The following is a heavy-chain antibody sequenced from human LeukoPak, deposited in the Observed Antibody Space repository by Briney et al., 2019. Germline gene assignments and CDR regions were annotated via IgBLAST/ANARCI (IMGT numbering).Heavy chain of an antibody. CDR2: INHSGST. Sequence: SETLSLTCAVYGGSFSGYYSSWIRQPPGKGLEWIGEINHSGSTNYNPSLKSRVTISVDTSKNQFSLKLSSVTAADTAVYYCATRGVVVDYWGQGTLVTVSS. CDR3: ATRGVVVDY. D-gene: IGHD2-2*01. CDR1: GGSFSGYY. J-gene: IGHJ4*02. V-gene: IGHV4-34*01.